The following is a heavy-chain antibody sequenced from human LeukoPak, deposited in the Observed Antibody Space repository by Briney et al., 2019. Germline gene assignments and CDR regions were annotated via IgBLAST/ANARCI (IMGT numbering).Heavy chain of an antibody. Sequence: SQTLSLTCAISGDSVSSNSAAWNWIRQSPSRGLEWLGRTYYRSKWHSYYAPSVKSRITINPDTSKNQFSLQLKSVTPEDTAVYYCARMVGLVSDFWGQGTLVAVSS. CDR1: GDSVSSNSAA. CDR2: TYYRSKWHS. CDR3: ARMVGLVSDF. D-gene: IGHD3-10*01. V-gene: IGHV6-1*01. J-gene: IGHJ4*02.